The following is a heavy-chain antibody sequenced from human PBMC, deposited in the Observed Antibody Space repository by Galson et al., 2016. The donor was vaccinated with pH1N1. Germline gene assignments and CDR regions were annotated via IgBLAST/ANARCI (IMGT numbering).Heavy chain of an antibody. CDR1: GFTFSHYW. J-gene: IGHJ6*03. CDR2: IKENGSEK. V-gene: IGHV3-7*01. CDR3: ARDPGRPRLFYMDV. D-gene: IGHD1-26*01. Sequence: SLRLSCADSGFTFSHYWMSWVRQAPGKGLEWVANIKENGSEKYYLDSVRGRFTISRDNAKNSLYLHMNSLSAEDTAVYYCARDPGRPRLFYMDVWGKGTTVTVS.